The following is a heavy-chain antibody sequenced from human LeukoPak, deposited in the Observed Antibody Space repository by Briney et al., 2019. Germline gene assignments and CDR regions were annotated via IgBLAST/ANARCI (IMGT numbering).Heavy chain of an antibody. CDR3: ARVGSGYSYEFDY. V-gene: IGHV4-59*12. J-gene: IGHJ4*02. Sequence: SETLSLTCTVSGGSISSYYWSWIRQPPGKGLEGIGYIYYSGSTNYNPSLKSRVTISVDTSKNQFSLKLSSVTAADTAVYYCARVGSGYSYEFDYWGQGTLVTVSS. D-gene: IGHD5-18*01. CDR1: GGSISSYY. CDR2: IYYSGST.